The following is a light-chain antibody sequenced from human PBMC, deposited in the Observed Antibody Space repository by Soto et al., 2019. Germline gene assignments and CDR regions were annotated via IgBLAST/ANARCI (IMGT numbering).Light chain of an antibody. Sequence: QLVLTQSPSASASLRASVKLTCTLSSGHSSYAIAWHQQQPEKGPRYLMTLNSDGSHSKGDGIPDRFSGSSSGAERYLTISSLQSEDEADYYCQTWGPGTLVFGGGTKLTVL. J-gene: IGLJ2*01. V-gene: IGLV4-69*01. CDR3: QTWGPGTLV. CDR2: LNSDGSH. CDR1: SGHSSYA.